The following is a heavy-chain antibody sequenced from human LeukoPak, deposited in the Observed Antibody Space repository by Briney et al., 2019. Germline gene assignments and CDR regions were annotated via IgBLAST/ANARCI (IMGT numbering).Heavy chain of an antibody. CDR2: IHHDGSNK. V-gene: IGHV3-30*02. D-gene: IGHD6-13*01. Sequence: GGSLRLSCAASGFTFSSYGMHWVRQAPGKGLDWVAFIHHDGSNKYYADSVRGRFTISRDNSKNTLYLQMNSLRAEDTAVYYCAKELRGIAAAGSAFDYWGQGTLVTVSS. CDR1: GFTFSSYG. CDR3: AKELRGIAAAGSAFDY. J-gene: IGHJ4*02.